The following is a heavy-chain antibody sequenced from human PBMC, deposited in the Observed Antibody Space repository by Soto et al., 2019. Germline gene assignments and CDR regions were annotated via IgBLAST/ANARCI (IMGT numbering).Heavy chain of an antibody. V-gene: IGHV3-23*01. CDR3: ARRAGGAVVWYYDL. D-gene: IGHD2-21*01. Sequence: EEQLLESGGGVVQRGGSLRLSCAASGFIFSNYAMTWVRQAPGKGLEWVSRISGRGGSTYYADSVKGRLTMSRDNSKNTLYLQMTSLRAEDTAIYYCARRAGGAVVWYYDLWGRGTLVT. CDR2: ISGRGGST. CDR1: GFIFSNYA. J-gene: IGHJ2*01.